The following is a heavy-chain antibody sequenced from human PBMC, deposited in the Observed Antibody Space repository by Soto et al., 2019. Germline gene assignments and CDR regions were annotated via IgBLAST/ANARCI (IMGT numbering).Heavy chain of an antibody. CDR2: IYYSGST. D-gene: IGHD6-19*01. CDR1: GGSISSGGYY. CDR3: AGQQRGKVAGNDDAFDI. V-gene: IGHV4-31*03. J-gene: IGHJ3*02. Sequence: PSETLSLTCTVSGGSISSGGYYWSWIRQHPGKGLEWIGYIYYSGSTYYNPSLKSRVTISVDTSKNQFSLKLSSVTAADTAVYYCAGQQRGKVAGNDDAFDIWGQGTMVTVS.